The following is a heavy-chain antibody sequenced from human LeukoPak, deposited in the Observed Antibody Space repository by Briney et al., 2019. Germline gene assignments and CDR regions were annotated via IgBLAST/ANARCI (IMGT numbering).Heavy chain of an antibody. V-gene: IGHV3-33*06. Sequence: PGGSLRLSCAASGFTFSSYGMHWVRQAPGKGLEGVAVIWYDGSNKYYADSVKGRFTIPRDNSKNTLYLQMNSLRAEDTAVYYCAKAYYYGSGSYRWLIDYWGQGTLVTVSS. CDR3: AKAYYYGSGSYRWLIDY. D-gene: IGHD3-10*01. CDR1: GFTFSSYG. J-gene: IGHJ4*02. CDR2: IWYDGSNK.